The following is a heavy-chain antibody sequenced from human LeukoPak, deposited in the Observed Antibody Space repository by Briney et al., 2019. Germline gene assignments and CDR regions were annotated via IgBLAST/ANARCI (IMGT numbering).Heavy chain of an antibody. J-gene: IGHJ6*03. CDR3: ARAIAERNHHYYYLDV. CDR1: GYTFSDHG. Sequence: GASVKVSCKASGYTFSDHGVAWLRQAPGQGLEWMGWSGAFNGITNYAVRFLPRLTVTTDTSTSTAYMELRSLTSDDTAIYYCARAIAERNHHYYYLDVWGTGTTVTVSS. V-gene: IGHV1-18*04. D-gene: IGHD6-13*01. CDR2: SGAFNGIT.